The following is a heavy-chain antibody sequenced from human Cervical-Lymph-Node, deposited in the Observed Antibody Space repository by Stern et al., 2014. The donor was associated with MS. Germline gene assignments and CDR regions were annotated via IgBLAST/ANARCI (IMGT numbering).Heavy chain of an antibody. J-gene: IGHJ6*02. Sequence: MQLVESGGGVVQPGRSLRLSCAASGFTFSSYGMHWVRQAPGQGLEWVAVIWADVSNKYYEDSFKGRFTISRDNSKDTLYLQMNSLRAEDTAVYYCARSSSPSTYYYYGMDVWGQGTTVTVSS. V-gene: IGHV3-33*01. CDR3: ARSSSPSTYYYYGMDV. CDR2: IWADVSNK. CDR1: GFTFSSYG. D-gene: IGHD6-13*01.